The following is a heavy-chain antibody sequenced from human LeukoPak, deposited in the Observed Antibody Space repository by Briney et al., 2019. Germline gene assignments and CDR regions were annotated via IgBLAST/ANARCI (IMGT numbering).Heavy chain of an antibody. CDR2: ISGDGSST. V-gene: IGHV3-43*02. CDR1: ALMFDNFA. Sequence: GGSLRLSCAASALMFDNFAMGWVRQAPGKGLEWVSLISGDGSSTFYADSVKGRFTISRDNSKNSLSLQMNSLTTEDTALYYCLQEDYSHITNYFDNWGQGILVTVSS. CDR3: LQEDYSHITNYFDN. J-gene: IGHJ4*02. D-gene: IGHD3-10*01.